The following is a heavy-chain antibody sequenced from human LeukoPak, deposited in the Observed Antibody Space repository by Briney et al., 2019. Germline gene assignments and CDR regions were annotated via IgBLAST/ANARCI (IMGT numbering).Heavy chain of an antibody. CDR2: IYWDDDK. D-gene: IGHD3-10*01. J-gene: IGHJ4*02. Sequence: SGPTLVRPTQTLTLTCTFSGFSLSTSAVGVGWIRQPPGKALEWLARIYWDDDKRYSPSLKSRLTITKDTSKNQVVLTMTNMDPVDTATYYCGHIKYGLGSYYMDYWGQGTLVTVSS. CDR1: GFSLSTSAVG. V-gene: IGHV2-5*02. CDR3: GHIKYGLGSYYMDY.